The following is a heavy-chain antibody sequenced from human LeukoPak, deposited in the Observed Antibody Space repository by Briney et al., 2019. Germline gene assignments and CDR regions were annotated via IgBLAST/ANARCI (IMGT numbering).Heavy chain of an antibody. D-gene: IGHD2-2*02. Sequence: ASVKVSCKASGYTFTGYYMHWVRQAPGQGLEWMGWINPNSGGTNYAQKFQGRVTMTRDTSISTAYMELSRLRSDDTAVYYCARDRCSSTSCYMVFGYWGQGTLVTVSS. CDR2: INPNSGGT. J-gene: IGHJ4*02. CDR3: ARDRCSSTSCYMVFGY. V-gene: IGHV1-2*02. CDR1: GYTFTGYY.